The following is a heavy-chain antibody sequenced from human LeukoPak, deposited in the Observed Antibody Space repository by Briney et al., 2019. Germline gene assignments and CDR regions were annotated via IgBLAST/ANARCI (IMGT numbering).Heavy chain of an antibody. J-gene: IGHJ4*02. CDR2: ISSSGSTI. V-gene: IGHV3-11*04. Sequence: PGGSLRLSCAASGFTFSDYYMSWIRQAPGEGLEWVSYISSSGSTIYYADSVKGRFTISRDNAKNSLYLQMSSLRAEDTAVYYCARGYSSSWYDIRIAVAGYWGQGTLVTVSS. CDR1: GFTFSDYY. CDR3: ARGYSSSWYDIRIAVAGY. D-gene: IGHD6-13*01.